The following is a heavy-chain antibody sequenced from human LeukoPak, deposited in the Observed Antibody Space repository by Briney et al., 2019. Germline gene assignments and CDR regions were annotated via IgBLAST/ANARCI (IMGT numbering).Heavy chain of an antibody. Sequence: SETLSLTCTVSGASITDTSHFWAWIRQPPGKGLEWIGRVYYSGTTSYNPSLQSRVSISVDTSKKQFSLRLSSVAAADTAVYYCARQDFYGSGSYYMDVWGKGTTVTVSS. D-gene: IGHD3-10*01. J-gene: IGHJ6*03. CDR1: GASITDTSHF. V-gene: IGHV4-39*01. CDR3: ARQDFYGSGSYYMDV. CDR2: VYYSGTT.